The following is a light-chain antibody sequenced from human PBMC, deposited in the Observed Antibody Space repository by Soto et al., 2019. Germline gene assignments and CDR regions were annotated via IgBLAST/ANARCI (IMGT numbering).Light chain of an antibody. V-gene: IGLV2-14*01. CDR1: SRDVGGYNY. Sequence: QSALTQPASVSGSPGQSITISCTGTSRDVGGYNYVSWYQQYPGKSPKLIIYEVSNRPAGVSNRFSASKSGNTASLTVSGLQADDEADYYCSSYTSSSTLLYVFGTGTKVTV. CDR3: SSYTSSSTLLYV. J-gene: IGLJ1*01. CDR2: EVS.